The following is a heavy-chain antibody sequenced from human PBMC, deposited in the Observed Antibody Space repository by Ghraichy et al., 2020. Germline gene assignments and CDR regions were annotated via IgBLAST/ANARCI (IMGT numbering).Heavy chain of an antibody. CDR3: ARWIVKQWLPRGGYFDY. Sequence: ASVKVSCKASGYTFTSYDINWVRQATGQGLEWMGWMNPNSGNTGYAQKFQGRVTMTRNTSISTAYMELSSLRSEDTAVYYCARWIVKQWLPRGGYFDYWGQGTLVTVSS. J-gene: IGHJ4*02. CDR1: GYTFTSYD. D-gene: IGHD6-19*01. V-gene: IGHV1-8*01. CDR2: MNPNSGNT.